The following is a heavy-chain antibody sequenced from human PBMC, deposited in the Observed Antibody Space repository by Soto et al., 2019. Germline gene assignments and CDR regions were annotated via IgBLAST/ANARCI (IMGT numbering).Heavy chain of an antibody. V-gene: IGHV1-69*02. CDR3: ASEIDCKRTSCHYCYYYYMDV. D-gene: IGHD2-2*01. Sequence: QVQLVQSGAEVKKPGSSVKVSCKASGGTFSSYTISWVRQAPGQGLEWMGRIIPIFGIANYAQKFQGRVTITADKSTSTAYMELSSLRSEDTAVYYCASEIDCKRTSCHYCYYYYMDVWGKGTTVTVSS. CDR2: IIPIFGIA. CDR1: GGTFSSYT. J-gene: IGHJ6*03.